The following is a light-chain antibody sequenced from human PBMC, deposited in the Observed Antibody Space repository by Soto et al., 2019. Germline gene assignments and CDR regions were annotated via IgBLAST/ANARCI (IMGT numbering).Light chain of an antibody. V-gene: IGKV3-20*01. Sequence: FFLTRSPCTLSLSPLERVTLSFMASQIVSSNLAWYQQKPGQAPRLLIYGESSRATGIPARFSGSGSGTDFTLTISRLEPEDFAVYYCQQYSSSPLTFGGGTKVDI. CDR3: QQYSSSPLT. CDR1: QIVSSN. CDR2: GES. J-gene: IGKJ4*01.